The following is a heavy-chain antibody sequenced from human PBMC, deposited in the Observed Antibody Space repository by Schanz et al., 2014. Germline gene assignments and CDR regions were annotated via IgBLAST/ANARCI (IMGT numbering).Heavy chain of an antibody. CDR2: IIPSLGLA. Sequence: QVQLVQSGAEVKKPGSSVKVSCKASGGTFSSYSISWVRQAPGQGLEWMGRIIPSLGLAKYEQKFQDKVTITADTSTTTAYMELSGLRSEDTALYYCARDRLECGAECYSVEVFEIWGQGTLVIVSS. D-gene: IGHD2-21*01. J-gene: IGHJ4*02. CDR3: ARDRLECGAECYSVEVFEI. CDR1: GGTFSSYS. V-gene: IGHV1-69*04.